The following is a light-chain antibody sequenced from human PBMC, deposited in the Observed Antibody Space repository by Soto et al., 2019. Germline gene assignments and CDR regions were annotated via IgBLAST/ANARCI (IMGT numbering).Light chain of an antibody. V-gene: IGLV1-44*01. J-gene: IGLJ2*01. CDR1: SSNIGSDS. CDR2: NNN. CDR3: AAWDDSLNGVV. Sequence: QSVLTQPPSASGAPGQRVTISCSGSSSNIGSDSVSWYQQLPGTAPKLLIYNNNQRPSGVPDRFSGSKSGTSASLAISGLQSEDEADYYCAAWDDSLNGVVFGGGTKHRP.